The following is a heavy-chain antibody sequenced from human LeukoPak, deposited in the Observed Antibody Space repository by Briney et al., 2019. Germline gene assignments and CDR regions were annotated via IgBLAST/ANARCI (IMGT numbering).Heavy chain of an antibody. CDR1: GGSISSSSYY. CDR3: ARQCGSGTIVYYYYYYMDV. CDR2: IYYSGST. D-gene: IGHD3-10*01. Sequence: SETLSLTCTVSGGSISSSSYYWGWIRQPPGKGLEWIGSIYYSGSTYYNPSLKSRVTISVDTSKNQFSLKLSSVTAADTAVYYCARQCGSGTIVYYYYYYMDVWGKGTTVTISS. V-gene: IGHV4-39*01. J-gene: IGHJ6*03.